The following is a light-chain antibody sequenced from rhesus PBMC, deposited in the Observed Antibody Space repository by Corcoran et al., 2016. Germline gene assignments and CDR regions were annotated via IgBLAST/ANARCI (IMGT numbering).Light chain of an antibody. CDR2: KAS. V-gene: IGKV1-74*01. J-gene: IGKJ3*01. CDR1: EKVKNH. Sequence: IQMTQSPSSLSGSVGDRVTTTFRTSEKVKNHINWYQQKPGKAPTLLIYKASPVQSGVPSRFSGSGSGTDYTFTISSLQSEDVATYYCQHNYSTPFTFGPRTKLDIK. CDR3: QHNYSTPFT.